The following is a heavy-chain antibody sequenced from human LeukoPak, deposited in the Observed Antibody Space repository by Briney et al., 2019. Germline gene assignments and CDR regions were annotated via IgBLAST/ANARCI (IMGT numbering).Heavy chain of an antibody. CDR2: INPNSGGT. J-gene: IGHJ4*02. V-gene: IGHV1-2*02. Sequence: GASVKVSCKASGYTFTGYYMHWVRQAPGQGLEWMGWINPNSGGTNYAQKFQGRVTMTRDTSISTAYMELSRLRSDDTAVYYCARVDSSPIAVAGLIDYWGQGTLVTVSS. CDR1: GYTFTGYY. D-gene: IGHD6-19*01. CDR3: ARVDSSPIAVAGLIDY.